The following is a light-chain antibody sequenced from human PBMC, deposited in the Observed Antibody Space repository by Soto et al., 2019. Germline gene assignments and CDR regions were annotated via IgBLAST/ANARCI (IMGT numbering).Light chain of an antibody. V-gene: IGKV1-5*03. CDR1: QSINNW. J-gene: IGKJ1*01. CDR2: KAS. CDR3: QQDDTYWT. Sequence: DLQMTQSPSTLSASVGDRVTITCRASQSINNWLAWYQQKPGKAPKLLIYKASNLDIGVPSRFSGSGSGTQFTLTISSLQPDDFATYYCQQDDTYWTFGQGNNVEIK.